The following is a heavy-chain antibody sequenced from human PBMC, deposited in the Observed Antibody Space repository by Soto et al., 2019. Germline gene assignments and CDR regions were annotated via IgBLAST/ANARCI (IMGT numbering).Heavy chain of an antibody. Sequence: GGSLRLSCAASGFTFSSYAMSWVRQAPGKGLEWVSAISGSGGSTYYADSVKGRFTISRDNSKNTLYLQMNSLRAEDTAVYYCAKDQPGMNRGLIKPFYGSGPDYWGQGTLVTVSS. CDR1: GFTFSSYA. D-gene: IGHD3-10*01. CDR3: AKDQPGMNRGLIKPFYGSGPDY. V-gene: IGHV3-23*01. CDR2: ISGSGGST. J-gene: IGHJ4*02.